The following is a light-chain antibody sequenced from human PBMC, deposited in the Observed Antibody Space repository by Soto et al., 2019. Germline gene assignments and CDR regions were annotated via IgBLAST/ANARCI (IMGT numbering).Light chain of an antibody. CDR3: AAWDDRLSDVV. V-gene: IGLV1-47*01. Sequence: QSVLAQPPSASGTPVQRVTISCSGSSSNIGGNYVYWYQQIPGTAPKLLIYRNDQRPSGVPDRFSGSKSGTSASLAISGLRSEDEADYYCAAWDDRLSDVVFGGGTKLTVL. CDR2: RND. CDR1: SSNIGGNY. J-gene: IGLJ2*01.